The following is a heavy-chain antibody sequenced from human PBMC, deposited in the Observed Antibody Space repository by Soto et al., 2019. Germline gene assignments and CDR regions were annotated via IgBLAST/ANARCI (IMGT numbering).Heavy chain of an antibody. J-gene: IGHJ4*02. Sequence: SETLSLTCTVSGGSISSYYWSWIRQPPGKGLEWIGYIYYSGSTNYNPSLKSRVTISVDTPKNQFSLKLSSVTAADTAVYYCARRYGDAFDFWGQGTLVTVSS. V-gene: IGHV4-59*08. D-gene: IGHD4-17*01. CDR2: IYYSGST. CDR3: ARRYGDAFDF. CDR1: GGSISSYY.